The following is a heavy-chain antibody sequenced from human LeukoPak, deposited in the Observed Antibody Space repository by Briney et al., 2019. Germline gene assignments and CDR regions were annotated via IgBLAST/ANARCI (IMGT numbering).Heavy chain of an antibody. CDR2: IHYSGST. Sequence: SETLSLTCSVSGASITTYYWSWIRQPPGKGLEWIAYIHYSGSTSYNPSLKSRLTIPLDTSKNQFSLKLSSVTAADTAVYHCARLDGNWNYFDYWGQGTLVTVSS. D-gene: IGHD1-20*01. CDR1: GASITTYY. J-gene: IGHJ4*02. CDR3: ARLDGNWNYFDY. V-gene: IGHV4-59*08.